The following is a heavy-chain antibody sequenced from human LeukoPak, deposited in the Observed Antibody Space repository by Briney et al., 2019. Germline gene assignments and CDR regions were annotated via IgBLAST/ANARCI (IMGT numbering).Heavy chain of an antibody. CDR3: AKDGYYDFWSGYQYYFDY. V-gene: IGHV3-30*02. Sequence: GGSLRLSCAASGFTFSSYGMHWVRQAPGKGLEWVAFIRYDGSNKYHADSVKGRFTISRDNSKNTLYLQMNSLRAEDTAVYYCAKDGYYDFWSGYQYYFDYWGQGTLVTVSS. J-gene: IGHJ4*02. CDR2: IRYDGSNK. D-gene: IGHD3-3*01. CDR1: GFTFSSYG.